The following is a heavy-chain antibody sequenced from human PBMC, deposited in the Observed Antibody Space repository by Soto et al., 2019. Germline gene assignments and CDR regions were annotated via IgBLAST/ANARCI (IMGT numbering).Heavy chain of an antibody. V-gene: IGHV1-69*01. J-gene: IGHJ4*02. CDR3: ARDATLYDSTAYYYLY. CDR1: GGTFSNYG. CDR2: IIPIFGTA. Sequence: QVQLVQSGAEVKKPGSSVKVSCKASGGTFSNYGVNWVRQAPGQGLECMGGIIPIFGTANYAQKFQGRVTITADASTRTAYMELSSLRSEDTAVYYCARDATLYDSTAYYYLYWGQGTLVTVSS. D-gene: IGHD3-22*01.